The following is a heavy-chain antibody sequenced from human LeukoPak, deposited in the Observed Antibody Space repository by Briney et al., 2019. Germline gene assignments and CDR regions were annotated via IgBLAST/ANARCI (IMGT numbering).Heavy chain of an antibody. V-gene: IGHV5-51*01. CDR1: GYSFTSYW. Sequence: GESLKISCKGSGYSFTSYWIGWVPQMPGKGLEWMGIIYPGDSDTRYSPSFQGQVTISADKSISTAYLQWSSLKASDTAMYYCARHVVVVVPAAMNWFDPWGQGTLVTVSS. D-gene: IGHD2-2*01. J-gene: IGHJ5*02. CDR3: ARHVVVVVPAAMNWFDP. CDR2: IYPGDSDT.